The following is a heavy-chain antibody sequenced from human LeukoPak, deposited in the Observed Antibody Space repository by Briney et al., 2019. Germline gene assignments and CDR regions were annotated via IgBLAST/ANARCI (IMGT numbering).Heavy chain of an antibody. V-gene: IGHV3-33*06. CDR2: IWYDGSNK. CDR1: GFTFSSYG. CDR3: AKGGEGSGWTYFDY. D-gene: IGHD6-19*01. Sequence: PGRSLRLSCAASGFTFSSYGMHWVRQAPGKGLEWVAVIWYDGSNKYYADSVKGRFTISRDNSKNTLYLQMNSLRAEDTALYYCAKGGEGSGWTYFDYWGQGTLVTVSS. J-gene: IGHJ4*02.